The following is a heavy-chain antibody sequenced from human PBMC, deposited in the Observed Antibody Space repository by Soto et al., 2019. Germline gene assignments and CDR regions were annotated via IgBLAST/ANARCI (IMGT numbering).Heavy chain of an antibody. CDR3: IRGHVRGNDRHFDY. CDR1: GFTFSSHW. V-gene: IGHV3-74*01. Sequence: EVQLAESGGGLVQPGGSLRLSCAASGFTFSSHWMHWVRKAPGKGLVWVSRIIGDGNEITYADSVKGRFTISRDNAKNTVILQMTSLRAEDTAVYYCIRGHVRGNDRHFDYWGQGTLVTVSS. J-gene: IGHJ4*02. D-gene: IGHD3-16*02. CDR2: IIGDGNEI.